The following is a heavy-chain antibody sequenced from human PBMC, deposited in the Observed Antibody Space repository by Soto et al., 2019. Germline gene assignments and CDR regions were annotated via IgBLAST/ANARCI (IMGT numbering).Heavy chain of an antibody. J-gene: IGHJ5*02. D-gene: IGHD3-3*02. V-gene: IGHV4-59*01. CDR1: DGSISSYY. Sequence: SETLSLTCTVSDGSISSYYWSWIRQPPGKGLEWIGYIYYSGSTNYNPSLKSRVTISVDTSKNQFSLKLSSVTAADTAVYYCARDISGLNCLDPSGKGTLGTGSS. CDR3: ARDISGLNCLDP. CDR2: IYYSGST.